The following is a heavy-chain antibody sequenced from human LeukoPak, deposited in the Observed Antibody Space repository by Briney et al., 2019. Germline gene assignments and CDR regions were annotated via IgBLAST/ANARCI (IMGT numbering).Heavy chain of an antibody. Sequence: SETLSLTCTVSGGSISSYYWSWIRQPPGKGLEWIGYIYYSGSTNYNPSLKSRVTISVDTSKNQFSLKLSSVTAADTAVYYCARFYGSGSLNPFDYWGQGTLVTVSS. D-gene: IGHD3-10*01. CDR2: IYYSGST. CDR1: GGSISSYY. V-gene: IGHV4-59*01. CDR3: ARFYGSGSLNPFDY. J-gene: IGHJ4*02.